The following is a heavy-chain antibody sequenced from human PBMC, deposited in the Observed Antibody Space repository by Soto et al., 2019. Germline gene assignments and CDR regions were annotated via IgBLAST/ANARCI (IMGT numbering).Heavy chain of an antibody. J-gene: IGHJ2*01. D-gene: IGHD1-20*01. V-gene: IGHV3-23*01. CDR3: AKYPTTLFGISDYWYFDL. Sequence: EVQLLESGGGLVQPGGSLRLSCAASGFTFSSYAMNWVRQAPGKGLEWVSAISGSGDSTYYADSVKGRFTVSRDNSKNTLYLQMTSLRADDTALYSCAKYPTTLFGISDYWYFDLWGRGTLVTVSS. CDR2: ISGSGDST. CDR1: GFTFSSYA.